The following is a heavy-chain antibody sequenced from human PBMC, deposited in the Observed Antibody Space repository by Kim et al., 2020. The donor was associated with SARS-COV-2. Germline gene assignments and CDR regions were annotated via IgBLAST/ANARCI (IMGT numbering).Heavy chain of an antibody. CDR2: MYVSGSP. D-gene: IGHD2-2*01. Sequence: SETLSLTCTVSGGSITNYYWSWIRQVAGKGLEYIGRMYVSGSPNYNPAFKRRVTMSTDTSKNQFSLRLTSLTAADTGIYFCARDWGCSSPRCAFEDWGRGTQVIVSS. V-gene: IGHV4-4*07. CDR3: ARDWGCSSPRCAFED. CDR1: GGSITNYY. J-gene: IGHJ4*02.